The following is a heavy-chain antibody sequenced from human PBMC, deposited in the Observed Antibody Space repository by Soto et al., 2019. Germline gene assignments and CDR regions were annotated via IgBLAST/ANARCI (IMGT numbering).Heavy chain of an antibody. V-gene: IGHV4-38-2*01. Sequence: TSETLSLTCDVSGYSISSGYYWGWIRQPPGKGLEWIGIIFNTGGTYSNPSLKRRLTLSVETSTNQVSLILRSVTAADTAVYYCARCTRTAAKECDYWAQGKLVTVSS. CDR2: IFNTGGT. CDR3: ARCTRTAAKECDY. J-gene: IGHJ4*02. CDR1: GYSISSGYY. D-gene: IGHD2-8*01.